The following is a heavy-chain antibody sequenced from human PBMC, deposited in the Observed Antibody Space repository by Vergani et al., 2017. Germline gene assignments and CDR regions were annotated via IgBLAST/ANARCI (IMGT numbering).Heavy chain of an antibody. Sequence: EVQLVETGGGLIQPGGSLRLSCAASGFTVSSNYMSWVRQAPGKGLEWVSVIYSGGSTYYADSVKGRFTISRDNSKNTLYLQMNSLRAEDTAVYYCARDPEQLERRTFDYWGQGTLVTVSS. CDR2: IYSGGST. V-gene: IGHV3-53*02. J-gene: IGHJ4*02. D-gene: IGHD1-1*01. CDR3: ARDPEQLERRTFDY. CDR1: GFTVSSNY.